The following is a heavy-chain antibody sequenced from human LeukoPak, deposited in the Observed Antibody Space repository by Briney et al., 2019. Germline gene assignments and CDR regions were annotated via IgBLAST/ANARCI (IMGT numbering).Heavy chain of an antibody. CDR3: ARDLGDSSGYLDY. D-gene: IGHD3-22*01. CDR1: GFTFSSYA. CDR2: ISYDGSNK. J-gene: IGHJ4*02. Sequence: GRSLRLSCAASGFTFSSYAMHWVRQAPGKGLEWVAVISYDGSNKYYADSVKGRFTISRDNSKNTLYLQMNSLRAEDTAVYYCARDLGDSSGYLDYWGQGTLVTVSS. V-gene: IGHV3-30-3*01.